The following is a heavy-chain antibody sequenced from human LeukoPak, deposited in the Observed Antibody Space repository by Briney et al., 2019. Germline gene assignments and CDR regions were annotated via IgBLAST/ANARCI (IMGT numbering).Heavy chain of an antibody. V-gene: IGHV4-59*01. CDR3: AREVRGGSPYYFYYGMDV. D-gene: IGHD2-15*01. J-gene: IGHJ6*02. Sequence: PSETLSLTCTVSGGSISSYYWSWIRQPPGKGLEWIGYIYYSGSTNYNPSLKSRVTISVDTSNKQFSLQLSSVTAADTAVYYCAREVRGGSPYYFYYGMDVWGQGTTVTVSS. CDR2: IYYSGST. CDR1: GGSISSYY.